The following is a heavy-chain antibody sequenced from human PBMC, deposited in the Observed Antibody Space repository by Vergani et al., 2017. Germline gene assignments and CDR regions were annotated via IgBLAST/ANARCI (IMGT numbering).Heavy chain of an antibody. Sequence: QVQLQESGPGLVKPSQTLSLTCTVSGGSISSGGYYWSWLRPHPGKGLEWIGYIYYSGSTYYNPSHKSGVTISVDTSKNQFSLKLSSVTAADTAVYYWAXGIGSATARRRGENWFDPWGQGTLVTVSS. CDR2: IYYSGST. CDR3: AXGIGSATARRRGENWFDP. D-gene: IGHD1-26*01. CDR1: GGSISSGGYY. J-gene: IGHJ5*02. V-gene: IGHV4-31*03.